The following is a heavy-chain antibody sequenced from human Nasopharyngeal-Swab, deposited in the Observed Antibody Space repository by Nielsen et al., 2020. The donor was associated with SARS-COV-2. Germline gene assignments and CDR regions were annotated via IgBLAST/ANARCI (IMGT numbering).Heavy chain of an antibody. D-gene: IGHD3-3*01. V-gene: IGHV4-61*02. Sequence: WIRQPPGKGLEWIGRMYTSGATYYNPSLKSQVTISEDTSKNQFSLKMRSVTAADTATYYCARDGVLSPIDYWGQGTLVTVSS. CDR2: MYTSGAT. CDR3: ARDGVLSPIDY. J-gene: IGHJ4*02.